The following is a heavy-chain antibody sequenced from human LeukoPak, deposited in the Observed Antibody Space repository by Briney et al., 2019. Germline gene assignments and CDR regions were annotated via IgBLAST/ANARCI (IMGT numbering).Heavy chain of an antibody. CDR3: AELGITMIGGV. V-gene: IGHV3-48*03. CDR1: GFTFSSYE. Sequence: PGGSLRLSCAASGFTFSSYEVNWVRQPPGKGLEWVSYISSSARTIYYADSVKGRFTISRDNAKNSLYLQMNSLRAEDTAVYYCAELGITMIGGVWGKGTTVTISS. D-gene: IGHD3-10*02. J-gene: IGHJ6*04. CDR2: ISSSARTI.